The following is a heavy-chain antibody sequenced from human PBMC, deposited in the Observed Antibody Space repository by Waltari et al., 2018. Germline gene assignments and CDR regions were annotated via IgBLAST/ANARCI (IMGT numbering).Heavy chain of an antibody. CDR2: IKHSGST. J-gene: IGHJ6*02. CDR1: GGSFSGYY. CDR3: ASKVDGAVHDYYYDGMDV. D-gene: IGHD2-15*01. Sequence: QVQLQQWGAGLLKPSETLSLTCAVYGGSFSGYYWSWIRQPPGKGREWNGEIKHSGSTTYNPSLKSGVTVSVDPSKNQFSLKLSSVTAADTAVYYCASKVDGAVHDYYYDGMDVWGQGTTVTVSS. V-gene: IGHV4-34*01.